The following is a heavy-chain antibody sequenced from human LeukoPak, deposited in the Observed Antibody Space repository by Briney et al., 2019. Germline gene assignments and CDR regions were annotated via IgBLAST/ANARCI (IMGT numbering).Heavy chain of an antibody. Sequence: ASVKVSCKASGYTFTSYGISWVRQAPGQGLEWMGWISAYNGNTNYAQKLQGRVTMTTDTSTSTAYMELRSLRSDDTAVYYCASSPTNLDYYDSSGYSHYFDYWGQGTLVTVSS. J-gene: IGHJ4*02. CDR3: ASSPTNLDYYDSSGYSHYFDY. CDR1: GYTFTSYG. V-gene: IGHV1-18*01. CDR2: ISAYNGNT. D-gene: IGHD3-22*01.